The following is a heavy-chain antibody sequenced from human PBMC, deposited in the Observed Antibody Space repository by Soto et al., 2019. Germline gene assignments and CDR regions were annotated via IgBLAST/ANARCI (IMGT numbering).Heavy chain of an antibody. CDR3: ATDYGDYYFDY. J-gene: IGHJ4*02. CDR2: IWYDGSNK. D-gene: IGHD4-17*01. Sequence: QVQLVESGGGVVQPGRSLRLSCAASGFTFSSYGMHWVRQAPGKGLEWVAVIWYDGSNKYYADSVKGRFTISRDNSKNTLYLQMNSLRAEDTAVYYGATDYGDYYFDYWGQGTLVTVSS. CDR1: GFTFSSYG. V-gene: IGHV3-33*01.